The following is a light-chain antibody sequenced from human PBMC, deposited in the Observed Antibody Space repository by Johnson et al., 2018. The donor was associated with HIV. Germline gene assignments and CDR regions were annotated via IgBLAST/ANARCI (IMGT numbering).Light chain of an antibody. J-gene: IGLJ1*01. Sequence: QSVLTQPPSVSAAPGQKVTISCSGSSSNIGNNYVSWYQQLPGTAPKLLIYENNKRPSGIPDRFSGSKSGTSATLGITGLQTGDEADYYCGAWDNSLSGGLFVFRTGTKVTVL. CDR1: SSNIGNNY. CDR2: ENN. V-gene: IGLV1-51*02. CDR3: GAWDNSLSGGLFV.